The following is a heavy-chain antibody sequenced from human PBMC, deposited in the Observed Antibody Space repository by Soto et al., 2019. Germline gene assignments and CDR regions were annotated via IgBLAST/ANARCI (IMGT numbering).Heavy chain of an antibody. D-gene: IGHD3-3*01. V-gene: IGHV4-34*01. CDR2: INHSGST. CDR1: LDSFSGYY. Sequence: TLCHTSAVNLDSFSGYYGCWSRQPQGKGLEWIGEINHSGSTNYNPSLKSRVTISVDTSKNQFSLKLSSVTAADTAVYYCARGRGTIFGVVISQRVDYWGQG. J-gene: IGHJ4*02. CDR3: ARGRGTIFGVVISQRVDY.